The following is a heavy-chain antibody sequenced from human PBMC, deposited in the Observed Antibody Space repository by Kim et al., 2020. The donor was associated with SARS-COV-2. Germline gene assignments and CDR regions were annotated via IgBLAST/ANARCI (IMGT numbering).Heavy chain of an antibody. Sequence: SETLSLTCTVSGGSISGYHWSWIRQSPGRGLEWIGYIYYSGNTNYSPSLKSRVTISIDTSKNQFSLKLRSVTAADTAVYYCARGTYDYVWGSYRFVYWGQGTLVTSPQ. CDR2: IYYSGNT. CDR3: ARGTYDYVWGSYRFVY. CDR1: GGSISGYH. V-gene: IGHV4-59*01. J-gene: IGHJ4*02. D-gene: IGHD3-16*02.